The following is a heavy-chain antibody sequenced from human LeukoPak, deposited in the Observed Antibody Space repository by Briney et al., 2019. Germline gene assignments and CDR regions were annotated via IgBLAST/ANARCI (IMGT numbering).Heavy chain of an antibody. D-gene: IGHD3-9*01. J-gene: IGHJ5*02. CDR3: ARTGSVYDILTGYYRPHWFDP. CDR2: INHSGST. V-gene: IGHV4-34*01. Sequence: SETLSLTCAVYGGSFSGYYWSWIRQPPGKGLEWIGEINHSGSTNYNPSLKSRVTISVDTSKNQFSLKLSSVTAADTAVYYCARTGSVYDILTGYYRPHWFDPWGQGTLVTVSS. CDR1: GGSFSGYY.